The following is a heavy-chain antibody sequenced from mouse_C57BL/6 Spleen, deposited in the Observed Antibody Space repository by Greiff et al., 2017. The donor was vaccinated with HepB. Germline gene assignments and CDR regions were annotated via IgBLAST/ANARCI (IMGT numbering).Heavy chain of an antibody. J-gene: IGHJ3*01. Sequence: EVKLQESGPGLVKPSQSLSLTCSVTGYSITSGYYWNWIRQFPGNKLEWMGYISYDGSNNYNPSLKNRISITRDTSKKQFFLKLNSVTTEDTATYYWARSYYGSSSPFAYWGQGTLVTVSA. CDR2: ISYDGSN. V-gene: IGHV3-6*01. D-gene: IGHD1-1*01. CDR3: ARSYYGSSSPFAY. CDR1: GYSITSGYY.